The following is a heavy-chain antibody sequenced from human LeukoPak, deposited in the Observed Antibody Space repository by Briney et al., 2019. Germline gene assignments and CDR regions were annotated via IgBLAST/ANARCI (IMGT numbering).Heavy chain of an antibody. V-gene: IGHV3-74*01. CDR2: INTDGSST. CDR1: GFTFSSYW. J-gene: IGHJ4*02. CDR3: ARDTNGDYVNY. D-gene: IGHD4-17*01. Sequence: GGSLRLSCAASGFTFSSYWMHWVRQAPGKGLVWVSRINTDGSSTTYADSVKGRFTISRDNSKNTLYLQMNSLRAEDTAVYYCARDTNGDYVNYWGQGTLVTVSS.